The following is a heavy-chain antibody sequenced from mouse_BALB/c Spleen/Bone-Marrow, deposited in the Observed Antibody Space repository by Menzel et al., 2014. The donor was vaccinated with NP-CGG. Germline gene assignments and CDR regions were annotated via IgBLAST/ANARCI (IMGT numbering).Heavy chain of an antibody. CDR1: GFNIEDTY. V-gene: IGHV14-3*02. D-gene: IGHD1-2*01. Sequence: EVQLQQSGAELVKPGASVKLSCTASGFNIEDTYMHWVKQRPEQGLEWIGRIDPANGNTKYDPKFQGKATITADTSSNTAYLQLSSLTSEDTAVYYCAEITTAAYYVMDYWGQGTSVIVSS. J-gene: IGHJ4*01. CDR3: AEITTAAYYVMDY. CDR2: IDPANGNT.